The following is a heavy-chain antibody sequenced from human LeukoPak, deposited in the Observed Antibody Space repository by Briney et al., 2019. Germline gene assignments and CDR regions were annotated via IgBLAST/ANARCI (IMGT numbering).Heavy chain of an antibody. CDR2: IKEDGSEK. D-gene: IGHD3-16*01. J-gene: IGHJ4*02. CDR3: ARTLRGGGALDY. V-gene: IGHV3-7*03. CDR1: GFTFSNYW. Sequence: LAGGSLRLSCAASGFTFSNYWLNSVRQAPGKGLEWVANIKEDGSEKYYVDSVKGRFTISRDNAKNSLFSQMNSLRAEDTAVYYCARTLRGGGALDYWGQGTLVTVSS.